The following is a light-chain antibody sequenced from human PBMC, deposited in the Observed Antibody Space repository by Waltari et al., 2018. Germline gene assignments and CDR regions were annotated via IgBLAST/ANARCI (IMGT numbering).Light chain of an antibody. CDR1: QSSSHSY. Sequence: EIVLTQSPGTLSLSPGERATLSCRASQSSSHSYLAWYQQKPGQAPRLLIYGASSRATGIPDRFSGSGSGTDFTLTISRLEPEDFAVYYCQQYGSSPRTFGQGTKVEIK. CDR2: GAS. J-gene: IGKJ1*01. CDR3: QQYGSSPRT. V-gene: IGKV3-20*01.